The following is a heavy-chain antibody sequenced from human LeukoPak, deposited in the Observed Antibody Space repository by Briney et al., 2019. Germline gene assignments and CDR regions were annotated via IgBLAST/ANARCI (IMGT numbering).Heavy chain of an antibody. CDR2: INAGNGDT. Sequence: ASVKVSCKASGYTFTGYAIHWVRQAPGQRLEWMGWINAGNGDTKYSQKFQGRVTITRDTSASTAYMELSSLRSEDTAVYYCARGGAGAGSTYCDNWGQGTLVTVSS. CDR3: ARGGAGAGSTYCDN. CDR1: GYTFTGYA. J-gene: IGHJ4*02. V-gene: IGHV1-3*01. D-gene: IGHD6-19*01.